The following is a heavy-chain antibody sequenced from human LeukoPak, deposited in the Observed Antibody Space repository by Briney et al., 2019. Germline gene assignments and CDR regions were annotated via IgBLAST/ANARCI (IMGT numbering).Heavy chain of an antibody. CDR1: AGTFNNYA. J-gene: IGHJ4*02. V-gene: IGHV1-69*05. CDR3: ARDPGIAAAGRGAFDY. Sequence: SVKVSCKASAGTFNNYAISWVRQAPGQGLEWMGGIIPTFGTPKYAQKFQGRVTITRDTSASTAYMELSSLRSEDTAVYYCARDPGIAAAGRGAFDYWGQGTLVTVSS. D-gene: IGHD6-13*01. CDR2: IIPTFGTP.